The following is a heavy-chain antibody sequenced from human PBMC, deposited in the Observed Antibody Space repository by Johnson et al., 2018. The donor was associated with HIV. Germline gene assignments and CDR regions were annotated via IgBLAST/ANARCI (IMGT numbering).Heavy chain of an antibody. V-gene: IGHV3-30*19. CDR1: GFTFSSYG. Sequence: QVQLVESGGGVVQPGRSLRLSCTASGFTFSSYGLHWVRQAPGKGLEWVAVIWYDGSNKYYTDSVKGRFTISRDNSKNTLYLQMTSLRAEDTAIYYCARPSVITTLTTTPWAFDIWGQGTMVTVSS. CDR2: IWYDGSNK. J-gene: IGHJ3*02. CDR3: ARPSVITTLTTTPWAFDI. D-gene: IGHD4-17*01.